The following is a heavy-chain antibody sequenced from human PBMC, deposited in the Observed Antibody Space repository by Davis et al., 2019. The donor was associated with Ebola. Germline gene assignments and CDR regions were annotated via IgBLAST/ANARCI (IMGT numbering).Heavy chain of an antibody. J-gene: IGHJ6*02. V-gene: IGHV1-18*04. CDR1: GYTFTSYG. Sequence: ASVKVSCKASGYTFTSYGISWVRQAPGQGLEWMGWISAYNGNTNYAQKLQGRVTMTTDTSTSTAYMELRSLRSDDTAVYYCARDMVRGVLNYYYGMDVWGQGTTDTASS. D-gene: IGHD3-10*01. CDR3: ARDMVRGVLNYYYGMDV. CDR2: ISAYNGNT.